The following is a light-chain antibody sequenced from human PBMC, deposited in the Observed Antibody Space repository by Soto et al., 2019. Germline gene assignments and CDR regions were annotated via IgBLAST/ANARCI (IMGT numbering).Light chain of an antibody. CDR2: EDN. J-gene: IGLJ2*01. Sequence: FLLTQPHSVSESPGQTVTISCPRSSGSIASNYVQWYQQRPGSAPTTVIYEDNQRPSGVPDRFSGSIDSSSNSASLTISGLKTEDEADYYCQSYDSSTGVFGGGTKLTVL. CDR1: SGSIASNY. CDR3: QSYDSSTGV. V-gene: IGLV6-57*03.